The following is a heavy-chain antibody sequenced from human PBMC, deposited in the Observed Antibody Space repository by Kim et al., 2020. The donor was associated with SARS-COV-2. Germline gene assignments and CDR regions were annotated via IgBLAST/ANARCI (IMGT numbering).Heavy chain of an antibody. V-gene: IGHV3-23*01. CDR1: GFTFSSYA. CDR3: AKERFEWVFPSRYYGMDV. D-gene: IGHD3-9*01. CDR2: ISGSGGST. Sequence: GGSLRLSCAASGFTFSSYAMSWVRQAPGKGLEWVSAISGSGGSTYYADSVKGRFTISRDNSKNTLYLQMNSLRAEDTAVYYCAKERFEWVFPSRYYGMDVWGQGTTVTVSS. J-gene: IGHJ6*02.